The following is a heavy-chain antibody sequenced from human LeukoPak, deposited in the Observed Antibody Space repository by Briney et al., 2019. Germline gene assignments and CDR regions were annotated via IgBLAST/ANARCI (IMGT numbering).Heavy chain of an antibody. V-gene: IGHV3-21*01. CDR2: ISSSSYI. J-gene: IGHJ4*02. CDR1: GFTFSSYS. CDR3: VRNRLGDFYFDY. D-gene: IGHD3-16*01. Sequence: PGGSLRLSCAASGFTFSSYSMNWVRQAPGKGLEWVSSISSSSYIYYADSVKGRFTISRDNAKKSLYLQINSLRVEDTAVYYCVRNRLGDFYFDYWGQGTLVTVSS.